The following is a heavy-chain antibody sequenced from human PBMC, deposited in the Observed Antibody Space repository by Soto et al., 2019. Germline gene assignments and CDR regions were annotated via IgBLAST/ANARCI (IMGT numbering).Heavy chain of an antibody. CDR1: GFTFSSYS. D-gene: IGHD6-25*01. CDR3: ARDQRQIDYGDF. J-gene: IGHJ4*02. V-gene: IGHV3-21*01. CDR2: ISSSSSYI. Sequence: AGGSQRLSYAASGFTFSSYSMNWVRQAPGKGLEWVSSISSSSSYIYYADSVKGRFTISRDNAKNSLYLQMNSLRAEDTAVYYCARDQRQIDYGDFSGQGTLVTVSS.